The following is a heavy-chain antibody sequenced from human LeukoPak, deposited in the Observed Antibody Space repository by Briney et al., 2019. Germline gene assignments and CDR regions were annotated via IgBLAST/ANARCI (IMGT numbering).Heavy chain of an antibody. CDR2: INHSGST. CDR3: ARGVIQRRHYYGSGSYLVWFDP. J-gene: IGHJ5*02. D-gene: IGHD3-10*01. CDR1: GGSFSGYY. Sequence: AETLSLTCAVYGGSFSGYYWSWIRQPPGKGLEWIGEINHSGSTNYNPSLKSRVTISVDTSKNQFSLKLSSVTAADTAVYYCARGVIQRRHYYGSGSYLVWFDPWGQGTLVTVSS. V-gene: IGHV4-34*01.